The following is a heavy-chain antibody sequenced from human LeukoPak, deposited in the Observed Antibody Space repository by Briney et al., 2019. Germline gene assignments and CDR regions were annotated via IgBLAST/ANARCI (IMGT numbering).Heavy chain of an antibody. CDR2: IYPGDSDT. CDR3: ARIVGLGPRGSGSYSGFDY. J-gene: IGHJ4*02. Sequence: GESLKISCKGSGYSFTNYWIGWVRQMPGEGLEWMGIIYPGDSDTRYSPSFQGQVTISADKSISTAYVQWSSLKASDTAMYYCARIVGLGPRGSGSYSGFDYWGQGTLVTVSS. D-gene: IGHD3-10*01. V-gene: IGHV5-51*01. CDR1: GYSFTNYW.